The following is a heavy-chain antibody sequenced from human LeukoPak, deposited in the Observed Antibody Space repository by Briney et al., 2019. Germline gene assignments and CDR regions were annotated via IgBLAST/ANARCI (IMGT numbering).Heavy chain of an antibody. D-gene: IGHD3-16*01. V-gene: IGHV4-34*01. CDR3: ASYDYVWGSSNRGLDY. CDR1: GGSFSGYY. J-gene: IGHJ4*02. Sequence: PSETLSLTCAVYGGSFSGYYWSWIRQPPGKGLEWIGEINHSGSTNYNPSLKSRVTISVDTSKNQFSLKLSSVTAADTAVYYCASYDYVWGSSNRGLDYWGQGTLVTVSS. CDR2: INHSGST.